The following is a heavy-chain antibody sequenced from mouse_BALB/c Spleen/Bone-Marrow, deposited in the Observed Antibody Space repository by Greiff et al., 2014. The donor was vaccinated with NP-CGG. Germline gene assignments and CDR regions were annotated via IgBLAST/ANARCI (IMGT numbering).Heavy chain of an antibody. D-gene: IGHD2-4*01. V-gene: IGHV5-2*01. CDR2: INSDGGST. Sequence: EVQGVESGGGLVQPEESLKLSCESNEYEFPSHDMSWVRKTPEKRLELVAAINSDGGSTYYPDTMERRFIISRDNTKKTLYLQVSSLRSEDTALYYCARHRYDYDGATDYWGQGTSVTVSS. CDR3: ARHRYDYDGATDY. CDR1: EYEFPSHD. J-gene: IGHJ4*01.